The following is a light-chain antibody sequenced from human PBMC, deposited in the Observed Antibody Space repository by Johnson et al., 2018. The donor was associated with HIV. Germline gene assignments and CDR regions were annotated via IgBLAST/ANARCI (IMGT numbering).Light chain of an antibody. CDR2: DNN. CDR3: GTWDSSLSAGV. CDR1: SYDVRNNY. Sequence: QSVLTQPPSVSAAPGQKVTISCSGNSYDVRNNYVSCHQQFPGTAPKFLFYDNNKRPSGIPDRFSGSKSGTSATLGITGLQTGDEADYYCGTWDSSLSAGVFGTGTKVTVL. V-gene: IGLV1-51*01. J-gene: IGLJ1*01.